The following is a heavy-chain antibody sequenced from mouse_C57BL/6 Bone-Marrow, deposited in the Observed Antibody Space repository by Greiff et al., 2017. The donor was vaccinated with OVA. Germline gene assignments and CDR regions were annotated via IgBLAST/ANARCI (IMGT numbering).Heavy chain of an antibody. J-gene: IGHJ2*01. CDR2: IYPRSGNT. V-gene: IGHV1-81*01. D-gene: IGHD1-1*01. CDR3: ASATTVDPTDD. Sequence: QVQLQQSGAELARPGASVKLSCKASGYTFTSYGISWVKQRTGQGLEWIGEIYPRSGNTYYNEKFKGKATLTADTSSSTAYMELRNQTSTYSAVSVCASATTVDPTDDWGQGTTLTVSS. CDR1: GYTFTSYG.